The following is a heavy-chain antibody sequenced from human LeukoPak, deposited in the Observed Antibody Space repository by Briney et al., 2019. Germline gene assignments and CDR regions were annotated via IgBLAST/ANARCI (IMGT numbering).Heavy chain of an antibody. V-gene: IGHV4-31*03. D-gene: IGHD3-3*01. CDR3: ARAGATGGRFHAFDI. Sequence: TLSLTCTVSGGSISSGGYYWSWIRQHPGKGLEWIGYIYYSGSTYYNPSLKSRVTISVDTSKIQFSLKLSSVTAADTAVYYCARAGATGGRFHAFDIWGQGTMVTVSS. CDR2: IYYSGST. CDR1: GGSISSGGYY. J-gene: IGHJ3*02.